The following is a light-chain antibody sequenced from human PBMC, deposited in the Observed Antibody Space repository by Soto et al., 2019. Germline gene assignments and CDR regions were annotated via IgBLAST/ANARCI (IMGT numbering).Light chain of an antibody. CDR2: TAS. J-gene: IGKJ4*01. Sequence: DIQMTQSPSSLSASVGDRVTNTCRASQSISYFLNWYQQKPGKAPTLLIYTASNLQSGVPSRFSGSGSGTDFTLTISSLEPEDFAIYYCQQSYRTPLSFGGGTKVEI. V-gene: IGKV1-39*01. CDR1: QSISYF. CDR3: QQSYRTPLS.